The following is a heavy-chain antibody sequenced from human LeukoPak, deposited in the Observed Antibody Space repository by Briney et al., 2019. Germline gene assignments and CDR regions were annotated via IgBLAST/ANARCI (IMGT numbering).Heavy chain of an antibody. Sequence: PGGSLRLSCAASGFTFSSYAMHWVRQAPGKGLEWVAVISYDGSNKYYADSVKGRFTISRDNSKNTLYLQMNSLRAEDTAVYYCARESKDTQERVLRFLEWFPGGWFDPWGQGTLVTVSS. CDR1: GFTFSSYA. CDR2: ISYDGSNK. V-gene: IGHV3-30-3*01. J-gene: IGHJ5*02. D-gene: IGHD3-3*01. CDR3: ARESKDTQERVLRFLEWFPGGWFDP.